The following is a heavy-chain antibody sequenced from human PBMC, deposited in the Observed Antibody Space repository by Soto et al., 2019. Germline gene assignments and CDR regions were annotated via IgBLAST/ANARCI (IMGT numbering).Heavy chain of an antibody. CDR2: ISSSSSYI. CDR1: RFTFSSYS. J-gene: IGHJ4*02. V-gene: IGHV3-21*01. D-gene: IGHD2-15*01. Sequence: VGSLRLSCAGSRFTFSSYSMNWVGPAPGKGLEWVSSISSSSSYIYYADSVKGRFTISRDNAKNSLYLQMNSLRAEDTAVYYCARTCSGGTCSFDYWGQGTLVTVSS. CDR3: ARTCSGGTCSFDY.